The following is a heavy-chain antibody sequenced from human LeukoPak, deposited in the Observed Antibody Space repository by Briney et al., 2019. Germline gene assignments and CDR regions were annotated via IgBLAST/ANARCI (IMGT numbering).Heavy chain of an antibody. CDR1: GYTFTGYY. V-gene: IGHV1-2*02. CDR2: INPNSGGT. D-gene: IGHD5-12*01. Sequence: EASVKVSCKASGYTFTGYYMHWVRQAPGQGLEWMGWINPNSGGTNYAQKFQGRVTMTRDTSISTAYMELSRLRSDDTAVYYCARDGVEMATILCPWGQGTLVTVSS. CDR3: ARDGVEMATILCP. J-gene: IGHJ4*02.